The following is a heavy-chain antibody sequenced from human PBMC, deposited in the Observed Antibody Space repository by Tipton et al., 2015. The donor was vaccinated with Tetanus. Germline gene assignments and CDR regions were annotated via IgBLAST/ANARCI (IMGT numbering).Heavy chain of an antibody. Sequence: TLSLTCTVSGGSISSGGYYWSWIRQHPGKGLEWIGEIYYSGSTYYNPSLKSRVTISVDTSKNQFSLKLNSVTAADTAAYYCARDRARGARGWNYFDYWGQGTLVTVSS. CDR1: GGSISSGGYY. CDR2: IYYSGST. J-gene: IGHJ4*02. CDR3: ARDRARGARGWNYFDY. V-gene: IGHV4-31*03. D-gene: IGHD1-26*01.